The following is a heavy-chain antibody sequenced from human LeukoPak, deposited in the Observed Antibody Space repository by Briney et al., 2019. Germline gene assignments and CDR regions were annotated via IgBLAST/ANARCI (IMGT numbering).Heavy chain of an antibody. Sequence: GGSLRLSCAASGFTFSSYGMHWVRQAPGKGLEWVAVISYDGSNKYYADSVKGRFTISRDNSKNTLYLQMNSLRAEDTAVYYCANEASDYSSSWGPYFDYWGQGTLVTVSS. D-gene: IGHD6-13*01. J-gene: IGHJ4*02. V-gene: IGHV3-30*18. CDR3: ANEASDYSSSWGPYFDY. CDR2: ISYDGSNK. CDR1: GFTFSSYG.